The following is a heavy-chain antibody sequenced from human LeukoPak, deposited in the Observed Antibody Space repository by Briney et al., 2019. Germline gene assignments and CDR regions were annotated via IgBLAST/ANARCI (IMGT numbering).Heavy chain of an antibody. J-gene: IGHJ4*02. CDR3: ARDQLGFDY. CDR1: GFTFSNYA. V-gene: IGHV3-30*04. D-gene: IGHD6-13*01. CDR2: ISYDGSNK. Sequence: GGSLRLSCAASGFTFSNYATHWVRQAPGKGLEWVAVISYDGSNKFYADSVKGRFTISRDNSKNTLYLQMNSLTAEDTAVYYCARDQLGFDYWGQGALVTVSS.